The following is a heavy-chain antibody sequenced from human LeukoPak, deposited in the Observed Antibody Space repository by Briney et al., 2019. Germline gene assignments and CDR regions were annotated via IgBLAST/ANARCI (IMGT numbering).Heavy chain of an antibody. Sequence: GRSLRLSCAASGFTFSSHAMHWVRQAPGKGLEWVAVISYDGSNKNYADSVKGRFTISRDNSKNTLYLQMNSLRAEDTAVYYCARDRYDIFTGYPKVYGMGGWGQGDTVTVS. CDR2: ISYDGSNK. CDR3: ARDRYDIFTGYPKVYGMGG. CDR1: GFTFSSHA. D-gene: IGHD3-9*01. J-gene: IGHJ6*02. V-gene: IGHV3-30-3*01.